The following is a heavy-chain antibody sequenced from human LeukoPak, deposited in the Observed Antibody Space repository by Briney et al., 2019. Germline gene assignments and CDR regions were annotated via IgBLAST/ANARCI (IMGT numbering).Heavy chain of an antibody. V-gene: IGHV3-11*05. CDR1: GFTFSDYY. D-gene: IGHD6-19*01. CDR3: ARDGIAVAGDYFDY. Sequence: RGSLRLSCAASGFTFSDYYMSWIRQAPGKGLEWVSYISSSSSYTNYADSVKGRFTISRDNAKNSLYLQMNSLRAEDTAVYYCARDGIAVAGDYFDYWGQGTLVTVSS. J-gene: IGHJ4*02. CDR2: ISSSSSYT.